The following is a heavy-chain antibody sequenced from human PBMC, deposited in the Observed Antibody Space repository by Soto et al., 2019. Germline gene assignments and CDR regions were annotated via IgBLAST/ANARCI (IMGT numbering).Heavy chain of an antibody. CDR1: GYTFTSYG. Sequence: QVQLVQSGAEVKKPGASVKVSCKASGYTFTSYGISWVRQAPGQGLEWLGWISAYNGNTNYAHKLQARFPKTTGTTTSATYMDLSSQRSGDPAVYYCERESSSSCHDYWGQGTLVTVSS. CDR2: ISAYNGNT. CDR3: ERESSSSCHDY. V-gene: IGHV1-18*01. D-gene: IGHD6-13*01. J-gene: IGHJ4*02.